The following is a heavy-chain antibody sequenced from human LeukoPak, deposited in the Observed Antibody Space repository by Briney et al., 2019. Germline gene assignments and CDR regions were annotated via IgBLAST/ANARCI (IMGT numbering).Heavy chain of an antibody. J-gene: IGHJ4*02. CDR1: GFTFDDYA. Sequence: GRSLRLSCAASGFTFDDYAMHWVRQAPGKGLEWVSGISWNSGSIGYADSVKGRFTISRDNAKNSLYLQMNSLRAEDIALYYCAKGSSDWYYYFDYWGQGTLVTVSS. CDR2: ISWNSGSI. V-gene: IGHV3-9*03. D-gene: IGHD6-19*01. CDR3: AKGSSDWYYYFDY.